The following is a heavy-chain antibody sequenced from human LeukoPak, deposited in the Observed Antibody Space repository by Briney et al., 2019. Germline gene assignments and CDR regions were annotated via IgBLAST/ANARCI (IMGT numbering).Heavy chain of an antibody. CDR1: AYTFSASY. CDR3: ARVDGSSWYYFDY. V-gene: IGHV1-2*02. CDR2: VNPNTGGT. J-gene: IGHJ4*02. D-gene: IGHD6-13*01. Sequence: GASVKVSCKASAYTFSASYMHWVRQAPGLGLEWMGYVNPNTGGTNYAQNFQGRVTMTRDTSISTAYVELSRLRSDDTAVYYCARVDGSSWYYFDYWGQGTLVTVSS.